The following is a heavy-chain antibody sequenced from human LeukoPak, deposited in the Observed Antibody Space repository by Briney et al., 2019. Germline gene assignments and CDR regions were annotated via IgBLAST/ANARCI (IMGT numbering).Heavy chain of an antibody. V-gene: IGHV4-61*01. Sequence: SETLSLTCTVSGYSISSGYYWSWIRQPPGKGLEWIGYIYYSGSTNYNPSLKSRVTISVDTSKNQFSLKLSSVTAADTAVYYCARNYGSGSYYMSYWGQGTLVTVSS. CDR3: ARNYGSGSYYMSY. CDR2: IYYSGST. D-gene: IGHD3-10*01. CDR1: GYSISSGYY. J-gene: IGHJ4*02.